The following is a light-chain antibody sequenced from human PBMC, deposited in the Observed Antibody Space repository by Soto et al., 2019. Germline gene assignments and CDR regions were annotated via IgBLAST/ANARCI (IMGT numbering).Light chain of an antibody. CDR1: QSVSSN. J-gene: IGKJ4*01. Sequence: ESVLTQSPGTLSLSPGERATLSCRASQSVSSNLAWYQQKPGQAPRLLIYDASNRATGLPARFSGSGSGTDFTLTISSLEPEDFAVYYCQQRSNWPLTFGGGTKVEIK. V-gene: IGKV3-11*01. CDR3: QQRSNWPLT. CDR2: DAS.